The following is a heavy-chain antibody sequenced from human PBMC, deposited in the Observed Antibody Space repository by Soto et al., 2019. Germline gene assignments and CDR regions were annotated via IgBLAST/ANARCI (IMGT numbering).Heavy chain of an antibody. CDR1: GFTFSSYD. CDR2: IGTAGDT. Sequence: EVQLVGSGGGLVQPGGSLRLSCAASGFTFSSYDMHWVRQATGKGLEWVSAIGTAGDTYYPGSVKGRFTISRENAKNSLYLQMNSLRAGDTAVYYCARFRWYYGMDVWGQGTTVTVSS. V-gene: IGHV3-13*04. CDR3: ARFRWYYGMDV. J-gene: IGHJ6*02.